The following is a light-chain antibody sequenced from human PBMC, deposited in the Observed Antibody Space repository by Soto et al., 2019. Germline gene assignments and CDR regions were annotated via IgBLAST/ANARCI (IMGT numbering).Light chain of an antibody. J-gene: IGKJ1*01. CDR3: QQYSTYST. CDR1: QSISSS. Sequence: DIQMTQSPSTLSASLGDRVTITCRASQSISSSLAWYQQKPGKAPKLLIYDASNLESGVPSIFSGSGSGTEFTLTISSLPPDNFATYYCQQYSTYSTFGQGTKVDI. V-gene: IGKV1-5*01. CDR2: DAS.